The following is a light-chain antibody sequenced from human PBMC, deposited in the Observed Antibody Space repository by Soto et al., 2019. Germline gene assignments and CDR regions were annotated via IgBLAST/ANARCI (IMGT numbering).Light chain of an antibody. CDR2: DVS. J-gene: IGLJ2*01. V-gene: IGLV2-14*01. CDR3: SSYTSNRTVV. Sequence: QSVLTQPAYVSGSPGQSITISCTGTSSDVGSYNYVSWYQQHPGKAPKLMIYDVSNRPSGVSNRFSGSKSGNTASLTISGLQAEDEADYYCSSYTSNRTVVFGGGTKLTVL. CDR1: SSDVGSYNY.